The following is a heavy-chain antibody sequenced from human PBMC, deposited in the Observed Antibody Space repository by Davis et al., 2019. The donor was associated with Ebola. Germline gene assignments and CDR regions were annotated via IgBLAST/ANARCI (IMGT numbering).Heavy chain of an antibody. V-gene: IGHV3-7*01. CDR3: ARVRGVASYGYPGRFDY. D-gene: IGHD5-18*01. CDR1: GFTFSSYA. J-gene: IGHJ4*02. CDR2: INEDGSEN. Sequence: GESLKISCAASGFTFSSYAMHWVRQVPGKGLEWVANINEDGSENYYVDSVRGRFTISRDNAKNSLYLQMNSLRDEDTAVYYCARVRGVASYGYPGRFDYWGQGTPVTVSS.